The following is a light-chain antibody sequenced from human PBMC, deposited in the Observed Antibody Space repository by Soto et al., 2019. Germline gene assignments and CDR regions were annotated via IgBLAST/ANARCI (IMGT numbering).Light chain of an antibody. CDR2: DVS. CDR1: NSYVGRYNY. V-gene: IGLV2-14*03. Sequence: QSVLAQPAPLSWSSGKSLSLSFTGTNSYVGRYNYGSWYQRHPGEAPKLMIYDVSYRPSWVCNRVSGSKSGITASLTISGLQAEDEADYYCNSFTTSSTYVFGTGTKVTVL. CDR3: NSFTTSSTYV. J-gene: IGLJ1*01.